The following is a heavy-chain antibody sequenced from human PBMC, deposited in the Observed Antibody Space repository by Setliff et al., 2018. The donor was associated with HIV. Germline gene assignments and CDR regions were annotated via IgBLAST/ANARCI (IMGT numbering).Heavy chain of an antibody. Sequence: PGGSLRLSCEASGFIFSNHDFHWVRQPAAKGLEWVAAIGTGGDTYYVDSVKGRFTISRENARNSLYLQMNSLRAGDTAVYYCARASGYSCNYWGQGTLVTVSS. CDR1: GFIFSNHD. CDR2: IGTGGDT. J-gene: IGHJ4*02. V-gene: IGHV3-13*01. CDR3: ARASGYSCNY. D-gene: IGHD5-18*01.